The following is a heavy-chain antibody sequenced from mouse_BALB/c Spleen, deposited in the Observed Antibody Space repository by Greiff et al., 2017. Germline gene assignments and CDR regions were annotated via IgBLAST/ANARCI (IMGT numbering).Heavy chain of an antibody. V-gene: IGHV1-69*02. J-gene: IGHJ1*01. Sequence: QVQLQQPGAELVKPGASVKLSCKASGYTFTSYWMHWVKQRPGQGLEWIGEIDPSDSYTNYNQKFKGKATLTVDKSSSTAYMQLSSLTSEDSAVYYCARPSVRRLWYFDVWGAGTTVTVSS. CDR3: ARPSVRRLWYFDV. D-gene: IGHD1-2*01. CDR1: GYTFTSYW. CDR2: IDPSDSYT.